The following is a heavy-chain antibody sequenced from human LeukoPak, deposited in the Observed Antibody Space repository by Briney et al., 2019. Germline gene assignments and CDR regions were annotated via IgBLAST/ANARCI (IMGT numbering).Heavy chain of an antibody. CDR2: MYYSGST. J-gene: IGHJ5*02. V-gene: IGHV4-30-4*01. D-gene: IGHD3-22*01. CDR3: ARPYYYDSRIDP. Sequence: SETLSLTCTVSGGSISSGDYYWSWIRQPPGKGLEWIAYMYYSGSTYYNPSLKSRVAMSADTSKNQLSLRLSSVTAADTAVYYCARPYYYDSRIDPWGQGILVTVSS. CDR1: GGSISSGDYY.